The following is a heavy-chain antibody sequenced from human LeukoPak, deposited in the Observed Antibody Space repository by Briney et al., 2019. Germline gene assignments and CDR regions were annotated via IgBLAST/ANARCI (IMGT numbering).Heavy chain of an antibody. CDR1: GYSISSGYY. J-gene: IGHJ4*02. CDR2: IYHSGST. V-gene: IGHV4-38-2*02. CDR3: ARRSSVEMATMGGFDY. D-gene: IGHD5-24*01. Sequence: PSETLSLTCTVSGYSISSGYYWGWIRQPPGKGLEWIGSIYHSGSTYYNPSLKSRVTISVDTSKNQFSLKLSSVAAAETAVYYCARRSSVEMATMGGFDYWGQGTLVTVSS.